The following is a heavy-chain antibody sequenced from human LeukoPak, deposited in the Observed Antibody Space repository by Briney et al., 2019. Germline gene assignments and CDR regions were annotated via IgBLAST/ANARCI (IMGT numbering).Heavy chain of an antibody. Sequence: GGSLRLSCAASGFTFSTYWMSWVRQAPGKGLEWVANIKQDGSEKYYVDSVKGRFTISRDNAKNSLYLQMSSLRAEDTAVYYCARIRYSGSYYYDYWGQGTLVTVSS. CDR1: GFTFSTYW. CDR3: ARIRYSGSYYYDY. D-gene: IGHD1-26*01. CDR2: IKQDGSEK. V-gene: IGHV3-7*01. J-gene: IGHJ4*02.